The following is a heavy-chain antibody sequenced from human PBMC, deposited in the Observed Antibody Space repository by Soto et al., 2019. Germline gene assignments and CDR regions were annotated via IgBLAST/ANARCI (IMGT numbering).Heavy chain of an antibody. CDR3: AREGSSSEYYYYYYGMDV. V-gene: IGHV6-1*01. D-gene: IGHD6-6*01. J-gene: IGHJ6*02. CDR1: GDSVSSNSAA. CDR2: TYYRSKWYN. Sequence: PSQTLSLTCAISGDSVSSNSAAWNWIRQSPSRGLEWLGRTYYRSKWYNNYAVSVKSRITINPDTSKNQFSLQLNSVTPEDTAVYYCAREGSSSEYYYYYYGMDVWGQGTTVTVSS.